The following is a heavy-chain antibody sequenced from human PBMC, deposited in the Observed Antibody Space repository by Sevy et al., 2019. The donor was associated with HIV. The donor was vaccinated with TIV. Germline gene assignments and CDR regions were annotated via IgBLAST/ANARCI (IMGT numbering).Heavy chain of an antibody. CDR3: AKDRDDFWSGPKHYYYGMDV. D-gene: IGHD3-3*01. CDR1: GFTFSSYG. V-gene: IGHV3-30*18. CDR2: ISYDGSNK. J-gene: IGHJ6*02. Sequence: GGSLRLSCAASGFTFSSYGMHWVRQAPGKGLEWVAVISYDGSNKYYADSVKGRFTSSRDNSKNTLNLQMNSLRAEDTAVYYCAKDRDDFWSGPKHYYYGMDVWGQGTTVTVSS.